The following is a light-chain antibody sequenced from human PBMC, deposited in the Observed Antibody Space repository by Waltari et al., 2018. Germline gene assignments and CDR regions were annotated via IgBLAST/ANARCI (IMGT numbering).Light chain of an antibody. V-gene: IGKV2-28*01. CDR2: LVS. J-gene: IGKJ1*01. CDR1: QRLLHSSGYTF. CDR3: MQARQTPWT. Sequence: DIVMNPSPLSLPVSPGEPASIPCRSSQRLLHSSGYTFLDWYLQKPGQSPQLLIYLVSNRASGVPDRFSGSGSGTDFTLKISRVEAEDVGVYYCMQARQTPWTFGQGTKVEIK.